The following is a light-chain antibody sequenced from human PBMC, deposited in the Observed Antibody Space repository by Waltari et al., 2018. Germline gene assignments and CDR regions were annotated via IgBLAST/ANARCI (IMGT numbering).Light chain of an antibody. V-gene: IGLV3-27*01. CDR2: KDS. CDR1: VPGRKY. CDR3: YAATDNNRV. Sequence: SYELTQPSSVSVSPGQTARIPSSGDVPGRKYARWFQQKPGQAPVLVIYKDSERPSGIPERFSGSSSGTTVTLTINGAQVEDEADYYCYAATDNNRVFGGGTKLIVL. J-gene: IGLJ3*02.